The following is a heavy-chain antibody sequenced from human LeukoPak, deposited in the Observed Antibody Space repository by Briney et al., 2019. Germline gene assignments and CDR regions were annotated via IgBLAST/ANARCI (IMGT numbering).Heavy chain of an antibody. CDR3: AREPKYGSGSYYLDY. J-gene: IGHJ4*02. CDR2: IYHSGST. Sequence: SETLSLTCAVSGYSISSGYYWGWIRQPPGKGLEWIGSIYHSGSTYYSPSLKSRVTISVDTSKNQFSLKLSSVTAADTAVYYCAREPKYGSGSYYLDYWGQGTLVTVSS. CDR1: GYSISSGYY. D-gene: IGHD3-10*01. V-gene: IGHV4-38-2*02.